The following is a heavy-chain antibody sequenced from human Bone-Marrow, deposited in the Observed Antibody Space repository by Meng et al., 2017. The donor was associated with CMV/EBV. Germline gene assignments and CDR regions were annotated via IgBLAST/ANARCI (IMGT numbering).Heavy chain of an antibody. Sequence: GSLRLSCTVSGGSISGYHWSWIRQPPGKGLEWIGYIYYSGSTNYNPSLNSRFTISIDTSKSQFSLKVFSVTAEDTAVYYCARGLYSYDSGSYIGPLGGSFDIWGQGTVVTVSS. CDR1: GGSISGYH. D-gene: IGHD3-10*01. CDR3: ARGLYSYDSGSYIGPLGGSFDI. J-gene: IGHJ3*02. V-gene: IGHV4-59*01. CDR2: IYYSGST.